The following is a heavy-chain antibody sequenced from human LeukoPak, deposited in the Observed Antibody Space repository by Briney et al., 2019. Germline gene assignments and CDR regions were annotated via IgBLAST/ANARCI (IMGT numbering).Heavy chain of an antibody. D-gene: IGHD5-12*01. Sequence: PSETLSLTCAVYGGSFSGYYWSWIRQPPGKGLEWIGEINHSESTNYNPSLKSRVTISVDTSKNQFSLKLSSVTAADTAVYYCARASEWLRYIDYWGQGTLVTVSS. CDR2: INHSEST. CDR1: GGSFSGYY. J-gene: IGHJ4*02. CDR3: ARASEWLRYIDY. V-gene: IGHV4-34*01.